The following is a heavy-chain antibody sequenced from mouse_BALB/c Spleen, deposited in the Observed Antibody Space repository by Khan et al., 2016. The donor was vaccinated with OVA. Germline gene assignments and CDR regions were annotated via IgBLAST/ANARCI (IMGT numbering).Heavy chain of an antibody. CDR3: ARRGLRWDFDY. Sequence: VQLQESGAELAKPGASVKMSCKASGYTFINYWILWVKQRPGQGLEWIGYINPSTGYTEYNQNFKDKATLTADKSSSTAYMQLSSLTSEASAVYYCARRGLRWDFDYGDQGTTLTVSS. CDR1: GYTFINYW. V-gene: IGHV1-7*01. CDR2: INPSTGYT. D-gene: IGHD1-1*01. J-gene: IGHJ2*01.